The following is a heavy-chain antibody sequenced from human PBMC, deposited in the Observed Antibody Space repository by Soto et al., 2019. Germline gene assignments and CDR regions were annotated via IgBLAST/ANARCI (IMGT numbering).Heavy chain of an antibody. CDR2: IYYSGST. V-gene: IGHV4-30-4*01. D-gene: IGHD1-26*01. J-gene: IGHJ5*02. CDR1: GGSISSGDYY. Sequence: SETLSLTCAVSGGSISSGDYYWSWIRQPPGKGLEWIGYIYYSGSTYYNPSLKSLVTISVDTSKNQFSLKLGSVTAADTAVYYCATEISGPNWFDPWGQGTLVTVSS. CDR3: ATEISGPNWFDP.